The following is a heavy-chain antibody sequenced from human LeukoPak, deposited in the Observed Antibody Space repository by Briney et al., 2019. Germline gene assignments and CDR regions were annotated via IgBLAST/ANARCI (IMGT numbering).Heavy chain of an antibody. V-gene: IGHV3-11*06. CDR2: ISSSSSYT. Sequence: GGSLRLSCAPSGFTFSDYYMSWIRHAPGKGREWVSYISSSSSYTNYADSVKGRFTISRDNAKNSLYLQMNSLRAEDTAVYYCARFDGSGSREVFDPWGQGTLVTVSS. J-gene: IGHJ5*02. CDR1: GFTFSDYY. CDR3: ARFDGSGSREVFDP. D-gene: IGHD3-10*01.